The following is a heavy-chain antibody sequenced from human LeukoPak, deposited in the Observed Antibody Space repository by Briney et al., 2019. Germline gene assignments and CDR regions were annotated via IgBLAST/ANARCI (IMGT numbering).Heavy chain of an antibody. J-gene: IGHJ4*02. CDR1: GFTFSSYG. Sequence: GGSLRLSRAASGFTFSSYGMHWVRQAPGKGLEWVAFIRYDGSNKYYADSVKGRFTISRDNSKNTLYLQMNSLRAEDTAVYYCAKGSYYYGSGSYQRADYWGQGTLVTVSS. CDR2: IRYDGSNK. CDR3: AKGSYYYGSGSYQRADY. V-gene: IGHV3-30*02. D-gene: IGHD3-10*01.